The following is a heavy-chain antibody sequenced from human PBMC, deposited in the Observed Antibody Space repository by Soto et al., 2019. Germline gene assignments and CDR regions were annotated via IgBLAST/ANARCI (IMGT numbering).Heavy chain of an antibody. CDR2: INHSGST. D-gene: IGHD3-10*01. CDR1: GGSFSGYY. J-gene: IGHJ6*02. CDR3: ARVDPGGMDV. Sequence: SETLSLTCAVYGGSFSGYYWSWIRQPPGKGLEWIGEINHSGSTNYNPSLKSRVTISVDTSKNQFSLKLSSVTAADTAVYYCARVDPGGMDVWGQGTTVTVSS. V-gene: IGHV4-34*01.